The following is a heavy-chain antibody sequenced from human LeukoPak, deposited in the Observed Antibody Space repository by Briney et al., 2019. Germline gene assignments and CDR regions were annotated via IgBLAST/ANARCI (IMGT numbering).Heavy chain of an antibody. CDR3: ARGGLAGFDY. J-gene: IGHJ4*02. CDR2: ISYDGSNK. V-gene: IGHV3-30-3*01. Sequence: PGRSLRLSCAASGFTFSSYAMHWVRQAPGKGLEWVAVISYDGSNKYYADSVKGRFTISRDNSKNTLYLQMNSLRAEDTAVYYCARGGLAGFDYWGQGTLVTVSS. D-gene: IGHD3-3*02. CDR1: GFTFSSYA.